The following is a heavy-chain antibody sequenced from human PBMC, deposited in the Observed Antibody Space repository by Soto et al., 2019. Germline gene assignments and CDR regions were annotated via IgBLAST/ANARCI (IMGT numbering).Heavy chain of an antibody. V-gene: IGHV3-64D*06. CDR3: AKSFNGTFDY. Sequence: EVQLVESGGGLVQPGGSLRLSCSASGFTFSSYSMHWVRQAPGKGLEYISAINNNGDNPYYADSVRGRYTISRDNSKNTLSLQMSRLRAEDKTVYYCAKSFNGTFDYWCQGTLVTVST. J-gene: IGHJ4*02. CDR2: INNNGDNP. D-gene: IGHD1-1*01. CDR1: GFTFSSYS.